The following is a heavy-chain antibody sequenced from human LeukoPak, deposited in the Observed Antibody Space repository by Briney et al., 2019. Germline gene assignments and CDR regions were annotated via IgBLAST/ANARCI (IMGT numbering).Heavy chain of an antibody. Sequence: GASVKVSCKASGYSFTGYYIHWVRQAPGQGLEWMGWINPNSGGTNYAQKFQGRVTMTRDTSISTAYMELSRLRSDDTAVYYCARAPLQYWAPYRIDYWGQGTLVTVSS. D-gene: IGHD4-11*01. CDR2: INPNSGGT. J-gene: IGHJ4*02. CDR1: GYSFTGYY. CDR3: ARAPLQYWAPYRIDY. V-gene: IGHV1-2*02.